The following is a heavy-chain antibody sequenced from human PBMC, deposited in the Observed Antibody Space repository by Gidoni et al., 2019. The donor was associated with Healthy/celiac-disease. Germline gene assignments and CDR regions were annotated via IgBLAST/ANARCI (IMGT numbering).Heavy chain of an antibody. Sequence: VTVRECGPALVKPTQTLTLTRPFSGCALCTSGMCVSGIRQPPGKALSWLALIDWDDDKYYSTSLKIRLTISKDTSYHQMVLTMTNMDPLDTATYYWARPRTPYYDMDVWGKGTTVTVSS. CDR3: ARPRTPYYDMDV. V-gene: IGHV2-70*01. CDR1: GCALCTSGMC. CDR2: IDWDDDK. J-gene: IGHJ6*03.